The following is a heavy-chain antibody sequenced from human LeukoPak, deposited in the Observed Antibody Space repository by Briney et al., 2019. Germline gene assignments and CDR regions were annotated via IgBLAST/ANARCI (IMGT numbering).Heavy chain of an antibody. V-gene: IGHV3-21*01. D-gene: IGHD6-13*01. CDR3: ARVSSSWTEDWFDP. CDR2: ISSSSSYI. Sequence: GGSLRLSRAASGFTFSSYSMNWVRQAPGKGLEWVSSISSSSSYIYYADSVKGRFTTSRDNAKNSLYLQMNSLRAEDTAVYYCARVSSSWTEDWFDPWGQGTLVTVSS. J-gene: IGHJ5*02. CDR1: GFTFSSYS.